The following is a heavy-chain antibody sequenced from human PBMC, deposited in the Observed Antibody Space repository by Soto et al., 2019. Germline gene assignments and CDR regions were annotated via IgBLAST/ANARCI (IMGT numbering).Heavy chain of an antibody. Sequence: SETLSLTCTVSGGPISSYYWSWIRQPPGKGLEWIGYIYYSGSTNYNPSLKSRVTISVDTSKNQFSLKLSSVTAADTAVYYCASGTGIAVAGIDYWGQGTLVTVSS. D-gene: IGHD6-19*01. CDR1: GGPISSYY. J-gene: IGHJ4*02. V-gene: IGHV4-59*01. CDR2: IYYSGST. CDR3: ASGTGIAVAGIDY.